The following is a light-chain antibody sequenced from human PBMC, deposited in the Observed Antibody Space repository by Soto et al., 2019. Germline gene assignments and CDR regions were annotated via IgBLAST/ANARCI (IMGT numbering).Light chain of an antibody. CDR3: QRGYTTPQVT. Sequence: DIQMTQSPSSLSASIGDTVTITCRASQTISRYLNWYQQKPGKAPTPLIFGASSLERGAPTRFSGRGSGTDFTLTINSLQPEVFSTYYCQRGYTTPQVTFGQGTKVDLK. CDR2: GAS. J-gene: IGKJ1*01. V-gene: IGKV1-39*01. CDR1: QTISRY.